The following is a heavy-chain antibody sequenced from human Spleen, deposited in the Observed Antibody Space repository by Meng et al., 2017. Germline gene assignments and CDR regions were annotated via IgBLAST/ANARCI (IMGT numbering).Heavy chain of an antibody. CDR3: ALSIAVAGMGFDP. J-gene: IGHJ5*02. Sequence: ASVKVSCKASGYTFTGYYMHWVRQAPGQGLEWMGRINPNSGGTNYAQKFQGRVTMTRDTSISTAYMELSRLRSDDTAVYYCALSIAVAGMGFDPWGQGTLVTVSS. CDR1: GYTFTGYY. D-gene: IGHD6-19*01. V-gene: IGHV1-2*06. CDR2: INPNSGGT.